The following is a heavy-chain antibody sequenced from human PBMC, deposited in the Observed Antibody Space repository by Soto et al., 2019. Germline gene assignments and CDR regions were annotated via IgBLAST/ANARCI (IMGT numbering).Heavy chain of an antibody. CDR2: IYGSGRGI. Sequence: GGSLRLSCTASGLAHSSFAMMGVGPYPGQGLECVSGIYGSGRGIEDAYSVNRRFTISRDNSKNTVYLQMTDLRADDTAVDYCAKDAVSSDGLWLMDYWGQGTQVTVSS. D-gene: IGHD2-21*01. CDR3: AKDAVSSDGLWLMDY. CDR1: GLAHSSFA. J-gene: IGHJ4*02. V-gene: IGHV3-23*05.